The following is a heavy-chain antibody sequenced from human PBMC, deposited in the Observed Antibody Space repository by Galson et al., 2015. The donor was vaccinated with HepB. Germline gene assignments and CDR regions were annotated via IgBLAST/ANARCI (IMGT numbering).Heavy chain of an antibody. CDR3: SIMVRRSPFDY. Sequence: SLRPSCAASGFTFNTFWMSWVRQTPGKGLEWVANIKEDGSETYYVDSVKGRFTISRDNAKNLLYLQMNSLRDEDTAIYYCSIMVRRSPFDYWGQGTLVSVSS. CDR2: IKEDGSET. J-gene: IGHJ4*02. D-gene: IGHD3-10*01. CDR1: GFTFNTFW. V-gene: IGHV3-7*01.